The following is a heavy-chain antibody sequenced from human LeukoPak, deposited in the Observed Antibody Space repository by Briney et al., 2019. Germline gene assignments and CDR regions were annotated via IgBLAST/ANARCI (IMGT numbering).Heavy chain of an antibody. Sequence: ASVKVSCKASGYTFTSYGISWVRHAPGQGLEWMAWISAYNGNTNYAQKVQGRVTMTTDTSTSTAYMGLSRLRSDDTAVYYCARDLKSYDFWSGYYMGGLDYWGQGTLVTVSS. V-gene: IGHV1-18*01. CDR2: ISAYNGNT. J-gene: IGHJ4*02. D-gene: IGHD3-3*01. CDR1: GYTFTSYG. CDR3: ARDLKSYDFWSGYYMGGLDY.